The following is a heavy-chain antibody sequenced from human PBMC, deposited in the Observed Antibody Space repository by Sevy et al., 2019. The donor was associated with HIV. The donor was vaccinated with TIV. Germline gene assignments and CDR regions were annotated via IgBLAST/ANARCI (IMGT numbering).Heavy chain of an antibody. Sequence: GGSLRLSCAASGFTFNIYSMSWVRQTPGKGLEWVATLSFGCGKINHADSVKGRFTMSRDDSKNALYLQMNNLRVEDTAIYYCAGEGCTKPHDYWGQGTLVTVSS. CDR1: GFTFNIYS. V-gene: IGHV3-23*01. D-gene: IGHD2-8*01. CDR3: AGEGCTKPHDY. CDR2: LSFGCGKI. J-gene: IGHJ4*02.